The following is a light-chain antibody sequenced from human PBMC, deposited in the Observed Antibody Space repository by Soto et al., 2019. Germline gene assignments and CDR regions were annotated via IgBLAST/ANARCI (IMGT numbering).Light chain of an antibody. CDR3: QQYDNYPLT. CDR2: DAS. V-gene: IGKV1-5*01. CDR1: QSMSTW. Sequence: DFQMTQSPSTLSASVGDRVTITCRASQSMSTWLAWYQQKPGKAPNLLIYDASSLKSGVPSRFSGSGSGTEFTLTINSLQPDDFATYYCQQYDNYPLTFGGGTKVDIK. J-gene: IGKJ4*01.